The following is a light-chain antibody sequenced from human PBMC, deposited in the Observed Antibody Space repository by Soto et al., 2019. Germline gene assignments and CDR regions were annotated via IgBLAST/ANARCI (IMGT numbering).Light chain of an antibody. J-gene: IGKJ4*01. Sequence: IKMSQSPSALSASIGDRVTITCRASQSISSWLAWYQQKPGKASKLLIYKASTLESGVPSRFSGSGSGTEFTLTISSLQPDDFATYYCQQYNSVSLLPFGGGTMV. CDR2: KAS. CDR3: QQYNSVSLLP. CDR1: QSISSW. V-gene: IGKV1-5*03.